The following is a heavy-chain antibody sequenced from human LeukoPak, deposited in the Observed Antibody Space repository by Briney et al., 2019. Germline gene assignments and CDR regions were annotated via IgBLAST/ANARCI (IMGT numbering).Heavy chain of an antibody. V-gene: IGHV3-21*01. J-gene: IGHJ4*02. CDR1: GFTFSSYA. CDR2: ISSSSSYI. CDR3: ARGGQQLWTYYFDY. Sequence: GGSLRLSCAASGFTFSSYAMSWVRQAPGKGLEWVSSISSSSSYIYYADSVKGRFTISRDNAKNSLYLQMNSLRAEDTAVYYCARGGQQLWTYYFDYWGQGTLVTVSS. D-gene: IGHD5-18*01.